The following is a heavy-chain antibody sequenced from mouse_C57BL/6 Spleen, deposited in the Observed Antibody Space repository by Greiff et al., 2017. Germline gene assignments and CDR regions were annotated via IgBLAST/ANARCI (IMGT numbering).Heavy chain of an antibody. Sequence: VQLQQSGAELVRPGASVKLSCTASGFNIKDDYMHWVKQRPEQGLEWIGWIDPENGDTEYASKFQGKATITADTSSNTAYLQLSSLTSEDTAVYYCTVYYYGSSHGGAMDYWGQGTSVTFSS. CDR3: TVYYYGSSHGGAMDY. CDR1: GFNIKDDY. D-gene: IGHD1-1*01. J-gene: IGHJ4*01. CDR2: IDPENGDT. V-gene: IGHV14-4*01.